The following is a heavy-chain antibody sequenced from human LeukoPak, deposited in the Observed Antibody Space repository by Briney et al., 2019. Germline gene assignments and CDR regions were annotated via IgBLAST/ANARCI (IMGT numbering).Heavy chain of an antibody. J-gene: IGHJ3*02. CDR3: ARVSLANYYDSSGYIHDAFDI. CDR1: GGSISSYY. D-gene: IGHD3-22*01. CDR2: IYTSGST. Sequence: PSETLSLTCTVSGGSISSYYWSWIRQPAGKGLEWIGRIYTSGSTNYNPSLKSRVTISVDTSNNQFSLKLSSVTAADTAVYYCARVSLANYYDSSGYIHDAFDIWGQGTMVTVSS. V-gene: IGHV4-4*07.